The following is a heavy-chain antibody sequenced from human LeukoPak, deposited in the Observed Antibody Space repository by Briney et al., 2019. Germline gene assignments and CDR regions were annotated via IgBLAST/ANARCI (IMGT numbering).Heavy chain of an antibody. V-gene: IGHV4-4*02. CDR2: ISLTGLT. J-gene: IGHJ4*02. D-gene: IGHD2-8*01. Sequence: PSETLSLTCGASGGSISSTNWWSWVRQSPGQGLEWIGEISLTGLTNYNPSLKSRVTMALDKPKNHLSLNLTSVTAADTAVYYCSRENGAFSPFGYWGQGTLVTVSS. CDR3: SRENGAFSPFGY. CDR1: GGSISSTNW.